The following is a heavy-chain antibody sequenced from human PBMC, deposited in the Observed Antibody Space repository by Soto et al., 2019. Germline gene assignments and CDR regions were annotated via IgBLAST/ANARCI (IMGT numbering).Heavy chain of an antibody. Sequence: EVQLVESGGGLVKPGGSLRLSCAASGFTFNTYDMNWVRQAPGKGLEWVSAITTSSAYIYYADSLKGRITITRENAKNPLFLQMNSLRAEDTAVYYCVRSGTARLLRHSWFDTWGQGTLVTVSS. CDR2: ITTSSAYI. D-gene: IGHD2-21*01. J-gene: IGHJ5*02. CDR3: VRSGTARLLRHSWFDT. V-gene: IGHV3-21*01. CDR1: GFTFNTYD.